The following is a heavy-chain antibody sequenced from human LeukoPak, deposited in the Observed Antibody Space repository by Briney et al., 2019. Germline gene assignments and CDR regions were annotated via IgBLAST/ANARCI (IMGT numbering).Heavy chain of an antibody. D-gene: IGHD6-6*01. CDR1: GYTFTGYY. Sequence: ASVKVPCKASGYTFTGYYMHWVRQAPGQGLEWMGWINPNSGGTNYAQKFQGRVTMTRDTSISTAYMELSRLRSDDTAVYYCARGKAARPGEYYFDYWGQGTLVTVSS. V-gene: IGHV1-2*02. J-gene: IGHJ4*02. CDR3: ARGKAARPGEYYFDY. CDR2: INPNSGGT.